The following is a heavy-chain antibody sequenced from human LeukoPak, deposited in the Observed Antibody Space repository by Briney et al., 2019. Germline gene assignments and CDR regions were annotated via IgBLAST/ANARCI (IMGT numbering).Heavy chain of an antibody. CDR3: AREGDDYEFDY. CDR2: VVPIFDVT. D-gene: IGHD4-17*01. Sequence: GASVKVSCKASGGTFSNYAISWVRQAPGQGLEWMGRVVPIFDVTSYAQKLQGRLAITADKSTSTAYMELSSLRSADTAVYYCAREGDDYEFDYWGQGTLVTVSS. CDR1: GGTFSNYA. J-gene: IGHJ4*02. V-gene: IGHV1-69*04.